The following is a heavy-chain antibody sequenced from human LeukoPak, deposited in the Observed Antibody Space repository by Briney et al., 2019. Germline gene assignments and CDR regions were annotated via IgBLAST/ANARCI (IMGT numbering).Heavy chain of an antibody. CDR2: IYYSGST. CDR3: ARLAYSYTFDY. CDR1: GGSISSYY. J-gene: IGHJ4*02. D-gene: IGHD5-18*01. Sequence: SETLSLTCTVSGGSISSYYWSWIRQPPGKGLEWTGYIYYSGSTNYNPSLKSRVTISVDTSKNQFSLKLSSVTAADTAVYYCARLAYSYTFDYWGQGTLVTVSS. V-gene: IGHV4-59*08.